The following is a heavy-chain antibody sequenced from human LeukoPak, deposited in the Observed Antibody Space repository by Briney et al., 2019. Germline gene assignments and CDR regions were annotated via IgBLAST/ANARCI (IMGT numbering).Heavy chain of an antibody. Sequence: SETLSLTCTVSGGSISSSSYYWGWIRQPPGKGLEWIGSIYYSGSTYYNPSLKSRVTISVDKSKNQFSLKLSSVTAADTAVYYCARVNCSSTSCSEGMDVWGQGTTVTVSS. D-gene: IGHD2-2*01. V-gene: IGHV4-39*07. J-gene: IGHJ6*02. CDR1: GGSISSSSYY. CDR3: ARVNCSSTSCSEGMDV. CDR2: IYYSGST.